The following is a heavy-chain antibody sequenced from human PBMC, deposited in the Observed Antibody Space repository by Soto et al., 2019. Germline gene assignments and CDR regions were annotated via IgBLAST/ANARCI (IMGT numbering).Heavy chain of an antibody. CDR3: ARDGYSYGYFDY. J-gene: IGHJ4*02. D-gene: IGHD5-18*01. V-gene: IGHV3-48*01. CDR1: GFTFSNYY. Sequence: GGSLRLSCAASGFTFSNYYMNWVRQAPGKGLEWVSYISSASHTIYYADSVRGRFTISRDNAKNSLYLQMNSLRAEDTAVYYCARDGYSYGYFDYWGQGTLVTVSS. CDR2: ISSASHTI.